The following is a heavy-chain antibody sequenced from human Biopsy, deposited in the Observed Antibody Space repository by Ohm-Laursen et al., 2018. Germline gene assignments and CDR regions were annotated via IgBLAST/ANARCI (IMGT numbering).Heavy chain of an antibody. CDR3: ARDPLNGYKHFDY. D-gene: IGHD5-12*01. CDR1: GGTFTNYA. V-gene: IGHV1-2*02. CDR2: INCKTGAT. J-gene: IGHJ4*02. Sequence: GASVKVSCNVSGGTFTNYAISWVRQAPGQGLEWLGYINCKTGATNYAQKFQGTVTMTRDTSISTAYLALGSLRSADTAIYYCARDPLNGYKHFDYWGQGSLVTVSS.